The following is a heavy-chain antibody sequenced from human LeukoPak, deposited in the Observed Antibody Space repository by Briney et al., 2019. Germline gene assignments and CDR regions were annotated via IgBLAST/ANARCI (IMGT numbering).Heavy chain of an antibody. D-gene: IGHD6-13*01. V-gene: IGHV4-30-4*08. CDR2: IYYSGST. CDR1: GGSISSGDYY. CDR3: ARNRYSSSWYEAFDI. Sequence: SQTLSLTCTVSGGSISSGDYYWSWIRQPPGKGLEWIGYIYYSGSTYYNPSLKSRVTTSVDTSKNQFSLKLSSVTAADTAVYYCARNRYSSSWYEAFDIWGQGTMVTVSS. J-gene: IGHJ3*02.